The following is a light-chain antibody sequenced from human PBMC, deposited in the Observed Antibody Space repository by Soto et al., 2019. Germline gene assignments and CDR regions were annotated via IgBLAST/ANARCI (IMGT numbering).Light chain of an antibody. Sequence: EIVMTQSPATLSLSPGERATLSCRASQSVSSNLAWYRQKPGQAPRLFMFDASTRATGIPARFSGSGSETEFTLTISSLQSEDFAVYYCQQYNSWPYTFGQGTRLEIK. CDR2: DAS. J-gene: IGKJ2*01. CDR3: QQYNSWPYT. CDR1: QSVSSN. V-gene: IGKV3-15*01.